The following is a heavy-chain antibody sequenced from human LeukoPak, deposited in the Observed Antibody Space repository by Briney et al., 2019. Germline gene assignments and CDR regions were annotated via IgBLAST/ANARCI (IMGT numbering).Heavy chain of an antibody. D-gene: IGHD5-18*01. CDR3: ARVVPYSYGGGARFHPDY. V-gene: IGHV3-21*01. CDR1: GFTFSSYS. J-gene: IGHJ4*02. Sequence: GGSLRLSCAASGFTFSSYSMNWVRQAPGKGLEWVSSISSSSSYIYYADSVKGRFTISRDNAKNSLYLQMNSLRAEDTAVYYCARVVPYSYGGGARFHPDYWGQGTLVTVSS. CDR2: ISSSSSYI.